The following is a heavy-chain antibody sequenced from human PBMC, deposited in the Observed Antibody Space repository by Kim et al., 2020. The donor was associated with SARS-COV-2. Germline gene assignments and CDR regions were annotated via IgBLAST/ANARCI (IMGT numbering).Heavy chain of an antibody. Sequence: GGSLRLSCAASGFTFSSYSMNWVRQAPGKGLEWVSYISSSSSTIYYADSVKGRFTISRDNAKNSLYLQMNSLRAEDTAVYYCARDFVVRGVIGWFDPWGQGTLVTVSS. CDR3: ARDFVVRGVIGWFDP. CDR2: ISSSSSTI. V-gene: IGHV3-48*04. D-gene: IGHD3-10*01. J-gene: IGHJ5*02. CDR1: GFTFSSYS.